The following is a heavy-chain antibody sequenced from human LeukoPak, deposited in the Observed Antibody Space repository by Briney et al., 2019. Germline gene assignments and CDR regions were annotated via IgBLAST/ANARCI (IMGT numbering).Heavy chain of an antibody. D-gene: IGHD3-10*01. CDR2: ISSSSYI. CDR3: ARYRGSGSYFDY. J-gene: IGHJ4*02. CDR1: GFTFSSYS. V-gene: IGHV3-21*01. Sequence: GGSLRLSCAASGFTFSSYSMNWVRQAPGKGLEWVSSISSSSYIYYADSVKGRFTISRDNAKNSLYLQMNSLRAEDTAVYYCARYRGSGSYFDYWGQGTLVTVSS.